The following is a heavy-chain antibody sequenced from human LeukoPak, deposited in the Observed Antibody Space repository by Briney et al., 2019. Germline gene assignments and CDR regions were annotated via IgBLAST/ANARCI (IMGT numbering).Heavy chain of an antibody. D-gene: IGHD5-24*01. CDR1: GGSISSYY. CDR3: ARDRKMATIPGYDAFDI. CDR2: IYYSGST. Sequence: SETLSLTCTVSGGSISSYYWSWIRQPPGKGLEWIGYIYYSGSTNYNPSLKSLVTISVDTSKNQFSLKLSSVTAADTAVYYCARDRKMATIPGYDAFDIWGQGTMVTVSS. J-gene: IGHJ3*02. V-gene: IGHV4-59*01.